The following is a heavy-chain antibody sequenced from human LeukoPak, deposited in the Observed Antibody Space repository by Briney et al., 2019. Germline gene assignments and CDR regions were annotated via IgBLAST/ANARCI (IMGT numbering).Heavy chain of an antibody. Sequence: SETLSLTCTVSGGSISSGGYYWSWIRQHPGKGLEWIGYIYYSGSTYYNPSLKSRVTISVDASKNQFSLKLSSVTAADTAVYYCARGVDIVVVPAATHFDYWGQGTLVTVSS. D-gene: IGHD2-2*01. CDR1: GGSISSGGYY. J-gene: IGHJ4*02. V-gene: IGHV4-31*03. CDR3: ARGVDIVVVPAATHFDY. CDR2: IYYSGST.